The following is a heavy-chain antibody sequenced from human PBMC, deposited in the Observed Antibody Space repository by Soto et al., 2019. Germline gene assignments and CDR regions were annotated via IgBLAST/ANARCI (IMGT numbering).Heavy chain of an antibody. CDR1: GFTFSDYG. CDR3: ARSTYCNGGSCFPQY. V-gene: IGHV3-30*03. J-gene: IGHJ4*02. D-gene: IGHD2-15*01. CDR2: ISYDGSDR. Sequence: QVQVEEFGGGVVRPGRSLRLSCEGPGFTFSDYGFHWVRQAPGKGLEWVAMISYDGSDRYYRDSVQGRFTISRDDSKNTVYLQMNSLRAEDTATYYCARSTYCNGGSCFPQYWGRERWSPSPQ.